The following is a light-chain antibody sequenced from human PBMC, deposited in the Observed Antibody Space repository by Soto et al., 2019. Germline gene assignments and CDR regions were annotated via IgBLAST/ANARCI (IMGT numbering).Light chain of an antibody. Sequence: IVVTQPKTTQPFSPGERGTLSCRASQNVAEHLAWYQQKPGQAPRLLIYGASSRATGIPARFSGSGSGTEFTLTISSLQSEDFAVYYCQQYNNWPPTFG. CDR2: GAS. V-gene: IGKV3-15*01. CDR1: QNVAEH. J-gene: IGKJ2*01. CDR3: QQYNNWPPT.